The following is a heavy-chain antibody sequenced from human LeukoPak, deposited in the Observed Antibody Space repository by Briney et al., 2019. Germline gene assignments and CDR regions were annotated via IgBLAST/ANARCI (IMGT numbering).Heavy chain of an antibody. V-gene: IGHV3-48*03. CDR3: ARDIAAAGTRWFDP. J-gene: IGHJ5*02. D-gene: IGHD6-13*01. CDR1: GFTSTSYE. CDR2: ISSSGSTI. Sequence: SLRLSCAASGFTSTSYEINWVRQAPGKGRGWVSYISSSGSTIYYADTVKGRFTISRDNATNSLYMQMNSLRAEDTAVYYCARDIAAAGTRWFDPWGQGTLVTVSS.